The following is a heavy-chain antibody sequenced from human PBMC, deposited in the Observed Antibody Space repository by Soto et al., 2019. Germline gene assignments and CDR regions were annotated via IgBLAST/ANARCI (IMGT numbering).Heavy chain of an antibody. D-gene: IGHD3-3*01. J-gene: IGHJ6*02. CDR1: GGTFSSYA. V-gene: IGHV1-69*13. Sequence: SVKVSCKASGGTFSSYAISWVRQAPGQGLEWMGGIITIFGTANYAQKFQGRVTITAYESTSTAYMELSSLKSEDTAVYYCARDGEYYDFSSGYSGVGFLYGMDVWGQGTTVTVSS. CDR3: ARDGEYYDFSSGYSGVGFLYGMDV. CDR2: IITIFGTA.